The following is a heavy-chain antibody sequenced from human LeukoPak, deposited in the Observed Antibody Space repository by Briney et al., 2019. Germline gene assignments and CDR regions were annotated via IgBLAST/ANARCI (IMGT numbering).Heavy chain of an antibody. V-gene: IGHV4-4*07. J-gene: IGHJ4*02. CDR2: IYTSGST. CDR1: GGSISSYY. Sequence: SDTLSLTCTVSGGSISSYYWSWIRQPAEKGLEWIGRIYTSGSTNYNPSLKSRVTMSVDTSKNQFSLKLSSVTAADTAVYYCARETPMDCSSTSCYLRIPIILDYWGQGTLVTVSS. D-gene: IGHD2-2*01. CDR3: ARETPMDCSSTSCYLRIPIILDY.